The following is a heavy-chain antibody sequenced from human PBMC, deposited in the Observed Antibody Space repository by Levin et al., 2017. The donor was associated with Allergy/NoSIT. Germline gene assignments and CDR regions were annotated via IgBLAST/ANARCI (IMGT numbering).Heavy chain of an antibody. J-gene: IGHJ4*02. D-gene: IGHD3-10*01. CDR2: IDWDDDK. Sequence: SASGPTLVKPTQTLTLTCTFSGFSLTTSGMCVSWIRQPPGNALEWLARIDWDDDKYYSTSLKTRLTISRDTSKNQVVLTMTSMDPVDTATYYCARATNHYYGRGFDYWGQGTPVTVSS. CDR3: ARATNHYYGRGFDY. CDR1: GFSLTTSGMC. V-gene: IGHV2-70*11.